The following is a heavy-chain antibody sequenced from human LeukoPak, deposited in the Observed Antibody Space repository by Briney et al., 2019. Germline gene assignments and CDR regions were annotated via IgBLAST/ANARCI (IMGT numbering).Heavy chain of an antibody. Sequence: ASVKVSCKASGYTFTSYGISWVRQAPGQGLEWMGWISAYNGNTNYAQKLQGGVTMTTDTSTSTAYMELRSLRSDDTAVYYCARGHGGYCSSTSCYFGEFDYWGQGTLVTVSS. V-gene: IGHV1-18*01. CDR2: ISAYNGNT. J-gene: IGHJ4*02. CDR1: GYTFTSYG. CDR3: ARGHGGYCSSTSCYFGEFDY. D-gene: IGHD2-2*01.